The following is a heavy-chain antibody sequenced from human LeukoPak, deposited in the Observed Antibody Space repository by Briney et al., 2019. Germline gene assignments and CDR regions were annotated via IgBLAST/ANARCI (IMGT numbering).Heavy chain of an antibody. CDR2: ISSSSSTI. Sequence: GGSLRLSCAASGFTFSSYSMNWVRQAPGKGLEWVSYISSSSSTIYYADSVKGRFTISRDNAKNSLCLQMNSLRAEDTAVYYCARGTVTSSFGYWGQGTLVTVSS. D-gene: IGHD4-17*01. CDR1: GFTFSSYS. CDR3: ARGTVTSSFGY. J-gene: IGHJ4*02. V-gene: IGHV3-48*04.